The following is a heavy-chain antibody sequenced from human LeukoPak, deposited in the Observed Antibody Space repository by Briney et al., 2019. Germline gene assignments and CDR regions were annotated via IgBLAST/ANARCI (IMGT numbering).Heavy chain of an antibody. J-gene: IGHJ3*02. CDR3: VRGFPNLRSAHNGAFDI. CDR2: IRYDGSNK. CDR1: GFTFSSYG. D-gene: IGHD3-16*01. Sequence: GGSLRLSCAASGFTFSSYGMHWVRQAPGKGLEWVAFIRYDGSNKYYADSVKGRFTISRDNAKNSLYLQMNSLRAEDTAVYYCVRGFPNLRSAHNGAFDIWGQGTMVTVSS. V-gene: IGHV3-30*02.